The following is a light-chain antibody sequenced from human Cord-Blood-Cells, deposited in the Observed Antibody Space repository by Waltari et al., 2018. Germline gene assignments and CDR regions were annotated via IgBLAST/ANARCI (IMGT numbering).Light chain of an antibody. CDR2: GNS. CDR1: SSNIGAGYD. Sequence: QSVLTQPPSVSGAPGQRVTISCTGSSSNIGAGYDVHWYQQLPGTAPKLLIYGNSNRPSGVPDRFSGPKSGTSASLAITVLQADDEADYYCQSYDSSLSVVFGGGTKLTVL. V-gene: IGLV1-40*01. J-gene: IGLJ2*01. CDR3: QSYDSSLSVV.